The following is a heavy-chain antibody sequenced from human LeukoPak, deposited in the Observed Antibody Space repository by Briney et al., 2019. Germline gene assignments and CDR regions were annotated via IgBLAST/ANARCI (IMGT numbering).Heavy chain of an antibody. CDR1: GFTFSSYA. J-gene: IGHJ4*02. CDR3: ARDGDYYGSGQIH. V-gene: IGHV3-53*01. D-gene: IGHD3-10*01. CDR2: IYSGGST. Sequence: PGGSLRLSCAASGFTFSSYAMSWVRQAPGKGLEWVSVIYSGGSTYYADSVKGRFTISRDNSKNTLYLQMNSLRAEDTAVYYCARDGDYYGSGQIHWGQGTLVTVSS.